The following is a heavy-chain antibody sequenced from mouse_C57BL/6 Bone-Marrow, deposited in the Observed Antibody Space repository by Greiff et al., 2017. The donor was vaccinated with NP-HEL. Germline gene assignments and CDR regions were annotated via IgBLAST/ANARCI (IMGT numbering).Heavy chain of an antibody. V-gene: IGHV14-4*01. CDR2: IDPENGDT. CDR3: TTITAVVNFDY. J-gene: IGHJ2*01. Sequence: VQLKESGAELVRPGASVKLSCTASGFNITDDYMHWVKQRPEQGLEWIGWIDPENGDTEYASKFQGKATITADTSSNTAYLQLSSLTSEDTAVYYGTTITAVVNFDYWGQGTTLTVSS. D-gene: IGHD1-1*01. CDR1: GFNITDDY.